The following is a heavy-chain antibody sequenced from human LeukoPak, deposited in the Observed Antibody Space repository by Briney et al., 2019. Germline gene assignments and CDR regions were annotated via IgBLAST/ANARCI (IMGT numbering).Heavy chain of an antibody. D-gene: IGHD6-13*01. CDR3: ARGYSSNYRVDY. V-gene: IGHV3-74*03. J-gene: IGHJ4*02. CDR2: INNEESAI. Sequence: GGSLRLSCAVSGFTFSNYWMHWVRQAPGKGLVWVSRINNEESAITYADSVKGRFTVSRDNAKNTLYLQMNSLRDEDTAVYYCARGYSSNYRVDYWGQGTLVTVSS. CDR1: GFTFSNYW.